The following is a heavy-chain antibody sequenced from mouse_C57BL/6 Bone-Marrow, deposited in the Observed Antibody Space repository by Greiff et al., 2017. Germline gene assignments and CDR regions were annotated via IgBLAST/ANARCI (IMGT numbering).Heavy chain of an antibody. V-gene: IGHV1-81*01. CDR3: ARNYGSSHWYFDV. Sequence: VQLQQSGAELARPGASVKLSCKASGYTFTSYGISWVKQRTGQGLEWIGEIYPRSGNTYYNEKFKGKATLTADKSSSTAYMELSSLTSEDSAVYFCARNYGSSHWYFDVWGTGTTVTVSS. J-gene: IGHJ1*03. CDR1: GYTFTSYG. D-gene: IGHD1-1*01. CDR2: IYPRSGNT.